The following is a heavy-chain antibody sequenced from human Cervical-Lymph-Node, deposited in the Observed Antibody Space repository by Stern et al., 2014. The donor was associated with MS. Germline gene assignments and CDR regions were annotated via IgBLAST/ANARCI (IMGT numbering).Heavy chain of an antibody. D-gene: IGHD1-26*01. CDR2: INWNSGAI. J-gene: IGHJ1*01. CDR1: GFSFDEYP. CDR3: AKTPREAEYFHQ. Sequence: QLVESGGGLVQPGRSLRLSCVASGFSFDEYPMHWVRQVPGWGLEGVSGINWNSGAIGYADSVKGRFTISRDNAKNSLYLQMNTLRPEDTALYYCAKTPREAEYFHQWGQGTLVTVSS. V-gene: IGHV3-9*01.